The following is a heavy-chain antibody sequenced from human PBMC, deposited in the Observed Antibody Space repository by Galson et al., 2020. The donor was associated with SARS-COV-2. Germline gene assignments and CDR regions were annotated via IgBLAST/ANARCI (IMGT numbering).Heavy chain of an antibody. CDR1: GFNFSDHA. D-gene: IGHD6-19*01. CDR3: ARDGQSSRGWAFDY. V-gene: IGHV3-33*01. CDR2: IFFDGSEK. Sequence: GGSLKIPCAACGFNFSDHAMHWVRQAPGKGLAWVAQIFFDGSEKYYGDSVRGRFTISRDSSKNTVYLQMNNLRVDDTAVYYCARDGQSSRGWAFDYWGQGTLRTVSS. J-gene: IGHJ4*02.